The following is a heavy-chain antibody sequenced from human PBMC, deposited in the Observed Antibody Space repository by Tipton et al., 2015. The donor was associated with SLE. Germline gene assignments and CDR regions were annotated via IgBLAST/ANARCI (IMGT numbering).Heavy chain of an antibody. CDR2: VFDTGYT. V-gene: IGHV4-39*01. D-gene: IGHD6-25*01. CDR1: GGPIRNSPYY. J-gene: IGHJ4*02. Sequence: TLSLTCHVAGGPIRNSPYYWAWIRQTRGKRLEWIGSVFDTGYTAYNPSLEGRVSLSGDTSNNEFSLKLSSVTAADTAVYFCARQDLGRAATLTFDIWGLGTLVTVSS. CDR3: ARQDLGRAATLTFDI.